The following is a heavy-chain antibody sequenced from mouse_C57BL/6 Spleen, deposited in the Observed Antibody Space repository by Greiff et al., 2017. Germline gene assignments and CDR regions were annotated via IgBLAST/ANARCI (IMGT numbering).Heavy chain of an antibody. CDR3: ARDGDDYDVTWFAY. CDR1: GFTFSSYG. D-gene: IGHD2-4*01. CDR2: ISSGGSYT. V-gene: IGHV5-6*01. Sequence: EVKLVESGGDLVKPGGSLKLSCAASGFTFSSYGMSWVRQTPDKRLEWVATISSGGSYTYYPDSVKGRFTISRDNAKNTLYLQMSSLKSEDTAMYYCARDGDDYDVTWFAYWGQGTLVTVSA. J-gene: IGHJ3*01.